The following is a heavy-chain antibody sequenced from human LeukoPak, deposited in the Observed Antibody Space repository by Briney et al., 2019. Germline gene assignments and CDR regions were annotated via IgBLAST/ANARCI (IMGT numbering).Heavy chain of an antibody. CDR1: GGSFSGYY. D-gene: IGHD1-26*01. Sequence: SETLSLTCAVYGGSFSGYYWSWIRQPPGKGLGWIGEINHSGSTNYNPSLKSRVTISVDTSKNQFSLKLSSVTAADTAVYYCARRSGSYYHYWGQGTLVTVSS. J-gene: IGHJ4*02. CDR3: ARRSGSYYHY. V-gene: IGHV4-34*01. CDR2: INHSGST.